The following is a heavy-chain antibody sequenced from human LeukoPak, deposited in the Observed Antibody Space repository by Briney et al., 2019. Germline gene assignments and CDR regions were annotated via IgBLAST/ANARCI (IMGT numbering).Heavy chain of an antibody. CDR3: ARSPDYGGAWFDP. J-gene: IGHJ5*02. D-gene: IGHD4-23*01. CDR1: GGTFSSYA. Sequence: SVKVSCKASGGTFSSYAISWVRQAPGQGLEWMGGIIPIFGTANYAQKLQGRVTMTTDTSTSTAYMELRSLRSDDTAVYYCARSPDYGGAWFDPWGQGTLVTVSS. V-gene: IGHV1-69*05. CDR2: IIPIFGTA.